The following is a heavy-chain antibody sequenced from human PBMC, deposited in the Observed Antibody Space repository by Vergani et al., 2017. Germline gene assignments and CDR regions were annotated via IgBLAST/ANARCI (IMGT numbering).Heavy chain of an antibody. CDR3: AKYLRDSTDGLPDS. J-gene: IGHJ4*02. CDR1: GFTFSNFG. Sequence: MDLVESGGGLVEPGGSLRLSCAASGFTFSNFGMHWIRQAPGKGLEWLAYIGKDGINTRYRDAVKGRFTVSRDNSKDILYLQMDSLRSEDTALYYCAKYLRDSTDGLPDSWGPGTLVIVSS. CDR2: IGKDGINT. V-gene: IGHV3-30*02. D-gene: IGHD2-21*02.